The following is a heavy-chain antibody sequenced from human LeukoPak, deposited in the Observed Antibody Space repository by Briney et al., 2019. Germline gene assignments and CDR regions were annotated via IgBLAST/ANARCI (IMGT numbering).Heavy chain of an antibody. CDR2: IRGKRYGGTT. D-gene: IGHD1-26*01. J-gene: IGHJ4*02. CDR1: GFSFGDFA. V-gene: IGHV3-49*04. Sequence: GGSLRLSCTASGFSFGDFAMNWVCQAPGKGLEWVGLIRGKRYGGTTEYAAPVKGRLTISRDDTKSTANPQMNSLRTEDTAVYYCTRYSGYPDYWGQGALVTVSS. CDR3: TRYSGYPDY.